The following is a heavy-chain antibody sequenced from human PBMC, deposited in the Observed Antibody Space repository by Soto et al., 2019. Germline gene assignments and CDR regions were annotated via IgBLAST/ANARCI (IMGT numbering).Heavy chain of an antibody. CDR1: GFTFSSYA. Sequence: QVQLVESGGGVVQPGRSLRLSCAASGFTFSSYAMHWVRQAPGKGLEWVAVISYDGSNKYYADSVKGRFTISRDNSKNTLYLQMNGLRAEDTAVYYCARDSGRWGQGTLVTVSS. CDR3: ARDSGR. CDR2: ISYDGSNK. V-gene: IGHV3-30-3*01. D-gene: IGHD5-12*01. J-gene: IGHJ4*02.